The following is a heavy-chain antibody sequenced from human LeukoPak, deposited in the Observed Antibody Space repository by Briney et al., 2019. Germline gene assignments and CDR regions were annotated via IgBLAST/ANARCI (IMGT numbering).Heavy chain of an antibody. Sequence: PGRSLRLSCAASGFTFSSYGMNWVRQAPGKGLEWVSYISSSGSTIYYADSVKGRFTISRDNAKNSLYLQMNSLRAEDTAVYYCARDKGGSATHYYYYYGMDVWGQGTTVTVSS. J-gene: IGHJ6*02. V-gene: IGHV3-48*04. D-gene: IGHD5-12*01. CDR1: GFTFSSYG. CDR2: ISSSGSTI. CDR3: ARDKGGSATHYYYYYGMDV.